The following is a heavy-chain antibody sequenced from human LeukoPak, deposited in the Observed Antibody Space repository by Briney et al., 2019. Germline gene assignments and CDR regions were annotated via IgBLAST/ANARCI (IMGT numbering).Heavy chain of an antibody. D-gene: IGHD5-12*01. CDR2: ISSSGSTI. J-gene: IGHJ4*02. CDR1: GFAFSDYY. CDR3: ARDLNSPRDIVATMGTLGY. V-gene: IGHV3-11*01. Sequence: GGSLRLSCAASGFAFSDYYMSWIRQAPGKGLEWVSYISSSGSTIYYADSVKGRFTISRDNAKNSLYLQMNSLRAEDTAVYYCARDLNSPRDIVATMGTLGYWGQGTLVTVSS.